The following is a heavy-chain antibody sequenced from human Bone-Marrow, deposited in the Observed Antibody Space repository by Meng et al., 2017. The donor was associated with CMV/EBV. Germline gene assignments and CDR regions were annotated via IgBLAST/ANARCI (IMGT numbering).Heavy chain of an antibody. CDR3: ARERTYYYGSGSYGYNWFDP. V-gene: IGHV4-34*01. CDR1: GGSFSGYYY. J-gene: IGHJ5*02. D-gene: IGHD3-10*01. CDR2: INHSGNT. Sequence: SETLSLTCAVYGGSFSGYYYWSWIRQPPGKGLEWIGEINHSGNTNYNPSLKSRVTISVDTSKNQFSRKLSSVTAADTAVYYCARERTYYYGSGSYGYNWFDPWGQGTLVTVSS.